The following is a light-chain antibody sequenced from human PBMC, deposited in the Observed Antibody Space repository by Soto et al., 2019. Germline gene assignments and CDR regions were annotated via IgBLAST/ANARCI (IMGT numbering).Light chain of an antibody. CDR3: QRFGRPPFA. J-gene: IGKJ3*01. V-gene: IGKV3-20*01. CDR2: GAS. Sequence: DIVLTQSPGTLSLSPGERATLSCRATQSVGGNSLAWYQHKPGQAPRLLIYGASERAAGIPDRFSGSGSGADLTLTISRLEPEDFTVYYCQRFGRPPFAFGPGTIVDVK. CDR1: QSVGGNS.